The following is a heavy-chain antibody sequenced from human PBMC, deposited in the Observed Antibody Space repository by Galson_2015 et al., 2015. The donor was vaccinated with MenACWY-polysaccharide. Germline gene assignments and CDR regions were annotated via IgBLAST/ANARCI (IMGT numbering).Heavy chain of an antibody. D-gene: IGHD2-2*01. Sequence: ETLSLTCTVSGGSISRSSHYWGWIRQPPGKGLEWIGTVSYSGSAYYNASLKSRVTISVDTSKNQFSLRLSSVTTADTAIYYCARAGRTDIVVVGYGWGFDYWGQGALVTVSS. CDR1: GGSISRSSHY. CDR2: VSYSGSA. J-gene: IGHJ4*02. CDR3: ARAGRTDIVVVGYGWGFDY. V-gene: IGHV4-39*07.